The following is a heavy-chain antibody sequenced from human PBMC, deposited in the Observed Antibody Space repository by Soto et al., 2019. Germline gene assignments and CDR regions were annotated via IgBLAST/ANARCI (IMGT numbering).Heavy chain of an antibody. CDR2: ISAYNGNT. Sequence: ASVKVSCKASGYTFTSYGISWVRQAPGQGLEWMGWISAYNGNTNYAQKLQGRVTMTTDTSTSTAYMELRSLRSDDTAVYYCARVLPYYYDSSGLSRVGTVDYWGQGTLVTVSS. CDR3: ARVLPYYYDSSGLSRVGTVDY. V-gene: IGHV1-18*01. D-gene: IGHD3-22*01. J-gene: IGHJ4*02. CDR1: GYTFTSYG.